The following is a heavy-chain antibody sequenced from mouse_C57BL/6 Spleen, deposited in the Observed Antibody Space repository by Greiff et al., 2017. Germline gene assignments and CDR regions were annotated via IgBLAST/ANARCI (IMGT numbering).Heavy chain of an antibody. CDR3: ARLGDGYFDY. CDR2: ISSGSSTI. CDR1: GFTFSDYG. D-gene: IGHD2-3*01. Sequence: EVQLVESGGGLVKPGGSLKLSCAASGFTFSDYGMHWVRQAPEKGLEWVAYISSGSSTIYYADTVKGRFTISRDNAKTTLFLQMTSLRSEDTAMYYCARLGDGYFDYWGQGTTLTVSS. V-gene: IGHV5-17*01. J-gene: IGHJ2*01.